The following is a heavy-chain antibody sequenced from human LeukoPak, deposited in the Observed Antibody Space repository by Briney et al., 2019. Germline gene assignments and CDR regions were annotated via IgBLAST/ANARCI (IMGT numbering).Heavy chain of an antibody. J-gene: IGHJ5*02. CDR3: ARTYDSGCYGGS. CDR1: RDTFNDYY. V-gene: IGHV1-2*02. Sequence: ASVKVSCKASRDTFNDYYMHRVRQVPGQGLEWMGWISPNSGGTNYAHKFRGRVTMTRDTSISTAYMELTGLRSDDTAVYYCARTYDSGCYGGSWGQGTLVTVSS. D-gene: IGHD6-19*01. CDR2: ISPNSGGT.